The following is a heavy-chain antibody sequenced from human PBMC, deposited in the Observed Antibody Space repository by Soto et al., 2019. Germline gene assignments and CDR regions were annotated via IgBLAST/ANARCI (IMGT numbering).Heavy chain of an antibody. Sequence: PGGSLRRSCVASRFSFRSYVMHCVRQASCKGLEWVAVIWYDGSKKYYLDSVEGRFTISIDNANNTLYLQMNSLRAEDTGVYYCVRDQEEGSACYFDIWGKGTQVTVSS. CDR2: IWYDGSKK. D-gene: IGHD6-19*01. CDR1: RFSFRSYV. V-gene: IGHV3-33*01. CDR3: VRDQEEGSACYFDI. J-gene: IGHJ4*02.